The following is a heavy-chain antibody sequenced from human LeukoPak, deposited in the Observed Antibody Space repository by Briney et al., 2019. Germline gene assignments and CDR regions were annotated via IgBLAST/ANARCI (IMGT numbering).Heavy chain of an antibody. J-gene: IGHJ3*02. Sequence: SETLSLTCTVSGGSISSSSYYWGWLRQPPGKGLEWVGTFYYRGSTYYNLSLKSRVTISVDPYKKLFSLKLSSVTAADTAVYYCARHEAAYCGGDCYLRAFDIWGQGTMVTVSS. CDR1: GGSISSSSYY. D-gene: IGHD2-21*02. CDR3: ARHEAAYCGGDCYLRAFDI. V-gene: IGHV4-39*01. CDR2: FYYRGST.